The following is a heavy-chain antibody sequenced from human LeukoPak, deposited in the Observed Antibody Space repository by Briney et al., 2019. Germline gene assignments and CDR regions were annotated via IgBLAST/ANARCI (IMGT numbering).Heavy chain of an antibody. CDR2: IYYTGST. CDR1: GDSISSGDYY. Sequence: SKTLSLTCTVSGDSISSGDYYWSWIRQSPGKGLEWIGYIYYTGSTTYNPSLKSRVTISADTSKNQFSLRLSSVTAADTAVYYCASRKLGNDYWGQGTLVTVSS. CDR3: ASRKLGNDY. D-gene: IGHD7-27*01. V-gene: IGHV4-61*08. J-gene: IGHJ4*02.